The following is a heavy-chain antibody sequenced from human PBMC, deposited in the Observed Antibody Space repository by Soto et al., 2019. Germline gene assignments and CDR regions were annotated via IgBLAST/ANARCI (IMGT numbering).Heavy chain of an antibody. Sequence: EVQLVESGGGLVQPGGSLRLSCAVSGLTFSNYWMNWVRQAPGKGLVWVSRINSDGSSTDYADSVKCRFTISRDNARNTLYLEMHSLRAEDTALYYCGRGGRIVAAASVDWGQGTLVTVSS. CDR3: GRGGRIVAAASVD. J-gene: IGHJ4*02. CDR2: INSDGSST. D-gene: IGHD6-25*01. CDR1: GLTFSNYW. V-gene: IGHV3-74*01.